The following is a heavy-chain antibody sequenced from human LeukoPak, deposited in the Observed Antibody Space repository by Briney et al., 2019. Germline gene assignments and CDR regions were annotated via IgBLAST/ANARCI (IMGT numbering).Heavy chain of an antibody. Sequence: SETLSLTCTVSGGSISSSSYYWGWLRQPPGKGREWIGSIYYSGSTYYNPSLKSRVTISVDTSKNQFSLKLSSVTAADTAVYYCARQVVAATDYGDLLYYFDYWGQGTLVTVSS. V-gene: IGHV4-39*01. D-gene: IGHD2-15*01. CDR1: GGSISSSSYY. J-gene: IGHJ4*02. CDR3: ARQVVAATDYGDLLYYFDY. CDR2: IYYSGST.